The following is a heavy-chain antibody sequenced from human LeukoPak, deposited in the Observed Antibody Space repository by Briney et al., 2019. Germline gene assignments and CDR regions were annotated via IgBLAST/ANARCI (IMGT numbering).Heavy chain of an antibody. J-gene: IGHJ6*04. D-gene: IGHD2-15*01. CDR3: ARAYCSGGSCYEYYYYYYGMDV. CDR1: GCTFSSYA. V-gene: IGHV1-69*01. Sequence: GASVKVSCKASGCTFSSYAISWVRQAPGRGLEWMGGIIPSFGTTNYAQKFQGRVTITAEESTSTAYMELSSLRSEDTAVYYCARAYCSGGSCYEYYYYYYGMDVWGKGTTVTVSS. CDR2: IIPSFGTT.